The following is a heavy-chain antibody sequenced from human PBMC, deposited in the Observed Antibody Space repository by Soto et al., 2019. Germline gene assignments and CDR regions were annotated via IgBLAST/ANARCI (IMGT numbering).Heavy chain of an antibody. CDR3: ARPFDI. V-gene: IGHV4-59*08. J-gene: IGHJ3*02. CDR1: GGSMTNYY. CDR2: IYYSGNT. Sequence: QVQLQESGPGLVEPSETLSLTCTVSGGSMTNYYWSWIRQPPGKGLEWIGYIYYSGNTNYNSSFKSXFTISIDMSKNQYSLQLSSVTAADTAVYYCARPFDIWGQGTMVTVSS.